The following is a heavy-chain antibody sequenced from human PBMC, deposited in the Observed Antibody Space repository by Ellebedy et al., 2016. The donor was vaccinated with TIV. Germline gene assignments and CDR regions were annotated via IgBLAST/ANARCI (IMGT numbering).Heavy chain of an antibody. CDR2: IIPIFGTA. Sequence: AASVKVSCKASGCTFSSYAISWVRQAPGQGLEWMGGIIPIFGTANYAQKFQGRVTITADESTSTAYMELSSLRSEDTAVYYCAGRYYYGSGSYSSLDYWGQGTLVTVSS. J-gene: IGHJ4*02. V-gene: IGHV1-69*13. D-gene: IGHD3-10*01. CDR3: AGRYYYGSGSYSSLDY. CDR1: GCTFSSYA.